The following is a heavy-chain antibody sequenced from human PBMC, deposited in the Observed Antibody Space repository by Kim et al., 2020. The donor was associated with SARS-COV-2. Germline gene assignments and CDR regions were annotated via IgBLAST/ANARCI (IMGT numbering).Heavy chain of an antibody. Sequence: GGSLRLSCAASGFTFSSYSMNWVRQAPGKGLEWVSSISSSSSYIYYADSVKGRFTISRDNAKNSLYLQMNSLRAEDTAVYYCARAPGAAMEEDIWGQGTMVTVSS. CDR2: ISSSSSYI. J-gene: IGHJ3*02. V-gene: IGHV3-21*01. D-gene: IGHD5-18*01. CDR3: ARAPGAAMEEDI. CDR1: GFTFSSYS.